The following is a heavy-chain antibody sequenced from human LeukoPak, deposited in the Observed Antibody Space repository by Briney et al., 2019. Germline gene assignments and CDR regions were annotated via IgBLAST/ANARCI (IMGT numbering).Heavy chain of an antibody. CDR3: ARGDSSGWYPPAFDY. V-gene: IGHV4-59*01. J-gene: IGHJ4*02. D-gene: IGHD6-19*01. CDR2: IYYSGST. Sequence: PSETLSLTCTVSGGSMSPYHWGWIRQPPGKGLEWIGYIYYSGSTNYNPSLKSRVTISVDTSKNQFSLKLSSVTAADTAVYYCARGDSSGWYPPAFDYWGQGTLVTVSS. CDR1: GGSMSPYH.